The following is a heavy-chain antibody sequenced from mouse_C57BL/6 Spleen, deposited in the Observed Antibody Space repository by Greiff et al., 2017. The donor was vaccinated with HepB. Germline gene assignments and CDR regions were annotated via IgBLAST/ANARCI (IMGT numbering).Heavy chain of an antibody. J-gene: IGHJ2*01. D-gene: IGHD1-1*01. CDR1: GYTFTSYG. V-gene: IGHV1-81*01. CDR3: ARGEDFITTVRGYFDY. CDR2: IYPRSGNT. Sequence: QVQLQQSGAELARPGASVKLSCKASGYTFTSYGISWVKQRTGQGLEWIGEIYPRSGNTYYNEKFKGKATLTVDKSSSTAYMQLSSLTSEDSAVYYCARGEDFITTVRGYFDYWGQGTTLTVSS.